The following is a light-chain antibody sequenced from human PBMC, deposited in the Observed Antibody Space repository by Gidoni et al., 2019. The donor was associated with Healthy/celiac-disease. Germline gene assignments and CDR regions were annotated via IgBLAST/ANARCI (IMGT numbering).Light chain of an antibody. Sequence: DIQMTQSPSTLSASVGDRVTITCRASQSISSWLAWYQQKPGKAPKLLIYKASSLESGVPSRFSGSGSGTEFTLTISSLQPDDCATYYCQQYNSYTATFGQGTKVEIK. CDR3: QQYNSYTAT. V-gene: IGKV1-5*03. CDR1: QSISSW. CDR2: KAS. J-gene: IGKJ1*01.